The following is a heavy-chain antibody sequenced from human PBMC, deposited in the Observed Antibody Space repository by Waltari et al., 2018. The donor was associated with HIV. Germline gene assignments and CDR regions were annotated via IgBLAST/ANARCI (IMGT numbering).Heavy chain of an antibody. J-gene: IGHJ4*02. CDR1: GFAFRTSD. CDR2: ITSTSFTR. Sequence: EVQLVESGGGLVQPGGSLSLSCAASGFAFRTSDMNWVRQAPGKGLVWVSYITSTSFTRYYADSVKGRFTISRDNAKNSLYLQMNSLRDEDTAVYFCARDRSSSGYYFDYWGQGTLVTVSS. CDR3: ARDRSSSGYYFDY. V-gene: IGHV3-48*02. D-gene: IGHD3-22*01.